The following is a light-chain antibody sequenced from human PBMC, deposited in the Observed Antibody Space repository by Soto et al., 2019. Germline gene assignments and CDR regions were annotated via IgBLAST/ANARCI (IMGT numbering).Light chain of an antibody. V-gene: IGKV1D-12*01. CDR2: GAS. Sequence: DIQMTQSPSFVSASIGDRVTITCRASQSIRFWLAWYQQKPGKAPKSLIRGASSLQPGVPSRFSGSGSGTDFTLTITSLQPEDFATYYCQQSHSFPLTFGGGTKVDIK. CDR3: QQSHSFPLT. J-gene: IGKJ4*01. CDR1: QSIRFW.